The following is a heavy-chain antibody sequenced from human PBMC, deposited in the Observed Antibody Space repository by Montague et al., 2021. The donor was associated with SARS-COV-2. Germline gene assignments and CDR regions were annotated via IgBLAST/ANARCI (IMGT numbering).Heavy chain of an antibody. D-gene: IGHD3-10*01. CDR3: ARHYGSGFDY. V-gene: IGHV4-39*01. J-gene: IGHJ4*02. CDR1: GGSISSSSYH. CDR2: IFYTGTT. Sequence: SETLSLTCTVSGGSISSSSYHWGWIRQPPGKGLDWIGNIFYTGTTYYNPSLKSRVTIFVDTFKNQFSLKLTSVAAADTAVYYCARHYGSGFDYWGQGTLLTVSS.